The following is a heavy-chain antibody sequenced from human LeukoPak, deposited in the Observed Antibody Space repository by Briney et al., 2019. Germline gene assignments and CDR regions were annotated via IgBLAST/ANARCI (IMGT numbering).Heavy chain of an antibody. J-gene: IGHJ3*02. V-gene: IGHV3-23*01. CDR2: INSGGNT. Sequence: GGSLRLSCAASGFTFSSYAMSWVRQAPGKGLGWVSTINSGGNTYYTDSMKGRFTISRDNSKNTLYLQMNSLRAEDTAVYYCAKDPDYGDYSNAFDIWGQGTMVTVSS. D-gene: IGHD4-17*01. CDR1: GFTFSSYA. CDR3: AKDPDYGDYSNAFDI.